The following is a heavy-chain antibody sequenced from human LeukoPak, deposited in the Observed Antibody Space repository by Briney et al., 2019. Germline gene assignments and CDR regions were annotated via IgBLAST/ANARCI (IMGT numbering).Heavy chain of an antibody. CDR1: GFTFSSYS. J-gene: IGHJ6*03. D-gene: IGHD6-6*01. CDR3: ARDPVEYSSSSYYYYMDV. Sequence: GGSLRLSCAASGFTFSSYSMNWVRQAPGKGLEWVSSISSSSSYIYYADSVKGRFTISRDNAKNSLYLQMNSLRAEDTAVYYCARDPVEYSSSSYYYYMDVWGKGTTVTVSS. V-gene: IGHV3-21*01. CDR2: ISSSSSYI.